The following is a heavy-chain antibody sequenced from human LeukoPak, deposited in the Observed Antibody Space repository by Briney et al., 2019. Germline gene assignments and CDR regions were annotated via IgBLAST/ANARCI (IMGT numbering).Heavy chain of an antibody. CDR1: GYTFTGYY. CDR3: GRDGGRLRGDY. Sequence: ASVKVSCNASGYTFTGYYMHWVRQAPGQGLEWMGWINPNSGGTNYAQKFQGSGTMTTGTSISTAYIELSRMVSDDTAAYYYGRDGGRLRGDYWGQGTLVTVSS. J-gene: IGHJ4*02. D-gene: IGHD4-17*01. V-gene: IGHV1-2*02. CDR2: INPNSGGT.